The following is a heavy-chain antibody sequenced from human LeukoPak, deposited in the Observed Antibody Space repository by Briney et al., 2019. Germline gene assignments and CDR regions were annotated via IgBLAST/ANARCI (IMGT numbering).Heavy chain of an antibody. D-gene: IGHD1-26*01. V-gene: IGHV3-23*01. CDR3: AKQEYSGNFYAGFGLDY. CDR1: GFTFSSYA. J-gene: IGHJ4*02. CDR2: ITGSGGST. Sequence: PGGSLRLSCAASGFTFSSYAMTWVRQAPGKGLEWVSTITGSGGSTYYADSVKGRFTISRDNSKNTVYLQMNSLRAEDTAVFYCAKQEYSGNFYAGFGLDYWGQGTLVTVSS.